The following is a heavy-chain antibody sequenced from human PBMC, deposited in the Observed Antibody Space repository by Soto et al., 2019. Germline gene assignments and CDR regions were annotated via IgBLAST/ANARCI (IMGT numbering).Heavy chain of an antibody. CDR1: GLTFSSYA. Sequence: GGSLRLSCAASGLTFSSYAMHWVRQAPGKGLEWVAVISYDGSNKYYADSVKGRFTISRDNSKNTLYLQMNSLRAEDTAVYYCARGLISYYYGMDVWGQGTTVTVS. V-gene: IGHV3-30-3*01. D-gene: IGHD3-16*01. J-gene: IGHJ6*02. CDR3: ARGLISYYYGMDV. CDR2: ISYDGSNK.